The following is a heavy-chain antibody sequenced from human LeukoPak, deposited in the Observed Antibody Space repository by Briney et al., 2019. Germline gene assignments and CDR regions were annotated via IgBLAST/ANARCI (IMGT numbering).Heavy chain of an antibody. J-gene: IGHJ6*03. CDR2: IKQEGSEK. Sequence: PGGSLRLSCAASGFTFSSYWMSWVRQAPGKGLEWLANIKQEGSEKYYVDSVKGRFTISRDNAKNSLYLQMNSLRAEDTAVYYCARIGYYYGSGSYFSYYYMDVWGKGTTVTISS. CDR3: ARIGYYYGSGSYFSYYYMDV. D-gene: IGHD3-10*01. V-gene: IGHV3-7*01. CDR1: GFTFSSYW.